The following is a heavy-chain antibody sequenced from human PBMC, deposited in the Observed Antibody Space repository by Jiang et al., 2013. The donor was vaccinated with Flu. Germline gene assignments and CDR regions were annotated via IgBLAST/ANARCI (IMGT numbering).Heavy chain of an antibody. CDR3: AREAVYSRDLDAFDI. V-gene: IGHV3-11*01. CDR2: ISITSKTF. D-gene: IGHD1-26*01. Sequence: VQLVESGGGLVKPGGSLRLSCAASGFTFSDYYMSWIRQAPGKGLEWISYISITSKTFYYADSVKGRFTISRDNAKNSLSLQMNSLRAEDTAVYYCAREAVYSRDLDAFDIWGQGTVVTVSS. CDR1: GFTFSDYY. J-gene: IGHJ3*02.